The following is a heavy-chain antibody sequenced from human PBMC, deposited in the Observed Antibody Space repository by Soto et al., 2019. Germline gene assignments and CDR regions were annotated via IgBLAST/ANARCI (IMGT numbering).Heavy chain of an antibody. V-gene: IGHV1-18*01. CDR3: ARDGLWFGELLPATRGYYYYYGMDV. D-gene: IGHD3-10*01. J-gene: IGHJ6*02. Sequence: ASVKVSCKASGYTFASYGISWVRQAPGQGLEWMGWISAYNGNTNYAQKLQGRVTMTTDTSTSTAYMELRSLRSDDTAVYYCARDGLWFGELLPATRGYYYYYGMDVWGQGTTVTVCS. CDR1: GYTFASYG. CDR2: ISAYNGNT.